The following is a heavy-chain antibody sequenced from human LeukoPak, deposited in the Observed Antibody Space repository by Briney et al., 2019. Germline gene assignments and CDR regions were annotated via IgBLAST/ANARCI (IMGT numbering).Heavy chain of an antibody. CDR2: IYYSGST. CDR1: GGSISSYY. V-gene: IGHV4-59*01. Sequence: SETLSLTCTVSGGSISSYYWSWIRQPPGKGLEWIGYIYYSGSTNYNPSLKSRVTISVDTSKNQFSLKLSSVTAADTAVYYCARVHPTPDYDYVWGSEPHPTGYYFDYWGQGTLVTVSS. CDR3: ARVHPTPDYDYVWGSEPHPTGYYFDY. J-gene: IGHJ4*02. D-gene: IGHD3-16*01.